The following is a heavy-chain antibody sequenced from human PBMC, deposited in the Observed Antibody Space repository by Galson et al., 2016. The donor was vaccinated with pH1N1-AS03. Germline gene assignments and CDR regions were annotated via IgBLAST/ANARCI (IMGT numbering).Heavy chain of an antibody. V-gene: IGHV2-70*20. D-gene: IGHD6-13*01. Sequence: PALVKPTQTLTLTCSFSGFSLTSPGVCVTWVRQPPGKALEWLATIDSDDDKYYTTSLKTRLTISKDTSKNQVVLPMTNMDPVDTATYYCARVWGAAAGYFDYWGPGNLVVVSS. CDR2: IDSDDDK. CDR3: ARVWGAAAGYFDY. CDR1: GFSLTSPGVC. J-gene: IGHJ4*02.